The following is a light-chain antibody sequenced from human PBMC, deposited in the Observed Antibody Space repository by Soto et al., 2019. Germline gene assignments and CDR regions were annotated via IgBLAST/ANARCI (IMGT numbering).Light chain of an antibody. Sequence: DIQMTQSPSAMSASVGDRVTITCRASQGISNYLAWFQQKPGKVPKRLIYGASSLQGGVPSRFSGSGSGTDFTLTISSLQPEDFATYYCQQSYSTPRITFGQGTRLEIK. CDR2: GAS. J-gene: IGKJ5*01. CDR1: QGISNY. CDR3: QQSYSTPRIT. V-gene: IGKV1-17*03.